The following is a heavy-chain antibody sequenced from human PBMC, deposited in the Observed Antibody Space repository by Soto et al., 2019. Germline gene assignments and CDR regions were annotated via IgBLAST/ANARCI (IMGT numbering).Heavy chain of an antibody. CDR2: ISYDGSNK. CDR1: GFTFSSYA. D-gene: IGHD4-4*01. V-gene: IGHV3-30-3*01. J-gene: IGHJ6*02. CDR3: ARSRHYSTYYYGMDV. Sequence: QVQLVESGGGVVQPGRSLRLSCAASGFTFSSYAMHWVRQAPGKGLEWVAVISYDGSNKYYADSVKGRFTISGDNSKNTLYLQMNSLRAEDTAVYYCARSRHYSTYYYGMDVWGQGTTVTVSS.